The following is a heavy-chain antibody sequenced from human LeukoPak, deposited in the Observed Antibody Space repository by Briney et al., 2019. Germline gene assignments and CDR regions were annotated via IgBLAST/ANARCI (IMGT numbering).Heavy chain of an antibody. CDR1: GGSISSGGYY. CDR2: IYYSGST. D-gene: IGHD3-10*01. CDR3: ARTSYYYGSGSYLGYYYYGMDV. V-gene: IGHV4-31*03. J-gene: IGHJ6*02. Sequence: SQTLSLTCTVSGGSISSGGYYWSWIRQHPGKGLEWIGYIYYSGSTYYNPSLKSRVTISVDTSKNQFSLKLSSVTAADTAVYNCARTSYYYGSGSYLGYYYYGMDVWGQGTTVTVSS.